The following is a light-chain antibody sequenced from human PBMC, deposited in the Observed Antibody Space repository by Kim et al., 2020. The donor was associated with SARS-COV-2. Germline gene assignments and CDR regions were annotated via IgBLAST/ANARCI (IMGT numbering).Light chain of an antibody. CDR2: DAS. CDR3: QQRSNWPIT. CDR1: QSVSSY. J-gene: IGKJ5*01. V-gene: IGKV3-11*01. Sequence: FPPGESAPPSCRARQSVSSYLAWYQQKPGQAPRLLIYDASNRATGIPARFSGSGSGTDFTLTISSLEPEDFAVYYCQQRSNWPITFGQGTRLEIK.